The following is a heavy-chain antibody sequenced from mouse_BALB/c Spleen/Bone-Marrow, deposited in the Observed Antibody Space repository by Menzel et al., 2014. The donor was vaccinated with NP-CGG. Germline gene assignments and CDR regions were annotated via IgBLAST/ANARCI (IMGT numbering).Heavy chain of an antibody. CDR1: GFNIKDTY. D-gene: IGHD2-14*01. CDR3: ARYRLGTYFDY. Sequence: EVKLLESGAELVKPGASVKLSCTASGFNIKDTYMHWVKQRPEQGLEWIGRIDPASGNTKYDPKFQGKATITADTSSNTAYLQLSSLTSEDTAVYYCARYRLGTYFDYWGQGTTLTVSS. V-gene: IGHV14-3*02. CDR2: IDPASGNT. J-gene: IGHJ2*01.